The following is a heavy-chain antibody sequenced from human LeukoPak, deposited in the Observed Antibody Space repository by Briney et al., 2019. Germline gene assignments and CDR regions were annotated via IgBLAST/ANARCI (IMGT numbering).Heavy chain of an antibody. CDR2: TSYEANTT. CDR1: GFIFRIYG. Sequence: GGCLRLSCVASGFIFRIYGMHWVRQAPGKGLEWVALTSYEANTTYYADTVKGPFTISRDNSKNTLYLQINSLRAEDTAVYYCAKDDTAMVDYFDNWGQGTLVTVSS. D-gene: IGHD5-18*01. V-gene: IGHV3-30*18. J-gene: IGHJ4*02. CDR3: AKDDTAMVDYFDN.